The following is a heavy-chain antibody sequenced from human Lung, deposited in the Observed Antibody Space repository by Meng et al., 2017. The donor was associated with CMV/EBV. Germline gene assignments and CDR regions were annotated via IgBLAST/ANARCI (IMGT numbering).Heavy chain of an antibody. J-gene: IGHJ4*02. D-gene: IGHD3-10*01. Sequence: EGRVVELGGGVVQPGVSLRLSCANSGFSVNDKYMSWVRQPPGKGLEWVSIIYRGDNTYYADSVKGRFTVSRDNSKNTMYLQMNSLRVEDTAVYYCTGDSQLHPNLDYWGQGTLVTVSS. CDR2: IYRGDNT. CDR1: GFSVNDKY. V-gene: IGHV3-66*01. CDR3: TGDSQLHPNLDY.